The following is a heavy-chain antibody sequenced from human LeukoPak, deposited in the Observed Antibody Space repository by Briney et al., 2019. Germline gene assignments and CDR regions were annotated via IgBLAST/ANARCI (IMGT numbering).Heavy chain of an antibody. Sequence: GGSLRLSCAASGRIFDDYTMHWVRQPPGKGLEWVSAICGSGGRTYYADSVQGRFTISRDNYKNTLNLQMNSMRAEDTDVYNCARVSPRPGYSLTSFDIWGQGTMVTVSS. V-gene: IGHV3-23*01. CDR1: GRIFDDYT. CDR2: ICGSGGRT. J-gene: IGHJ3*02. D-gene: IGHD2-15*01. CDR3: ARVSPRPGYSLTSFDI.